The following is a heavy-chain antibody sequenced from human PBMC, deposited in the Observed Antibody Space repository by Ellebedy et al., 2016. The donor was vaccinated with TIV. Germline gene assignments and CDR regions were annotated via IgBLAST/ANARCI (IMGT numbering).Heavy chain of an antibody. V-gene: IGHV3-30*03. CDR1: GFTFSSYG. CDR2: ISYDGSNK. Sequence: GESLKISCAASGFTFSSYGMHWVRQAPGKGLEWVAVISYDGSNKYYADSVKGRFTISRDNAKNTLYLQMNSLRAEDTAVYYCARGADHVNFQHWGQGTLVTVSP. D-gene: IGHD3-16*01. CDR3: ARGADHVNFQH. J-gene: IGHJ1*01.